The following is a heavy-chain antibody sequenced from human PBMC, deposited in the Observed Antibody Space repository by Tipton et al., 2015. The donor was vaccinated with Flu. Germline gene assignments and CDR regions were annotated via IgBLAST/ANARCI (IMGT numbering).Heavy chain of an antibody. CDR1: GYSISSRYY. CDR2: ICPGSP. Sequence: TLSLTCTVSGYSISSRYYWGWIRQPPGEGLEWIGNICPGSPYYNPSLKSRVTISIARSKNQFSLRLTSVTAADTAVYFCARRDFSNYVSEPKNWFDIWGQGTLVTVSS. J-gene: IGHJ5*02. CDR3: ARRDFSNYVSEPKNWFDI. D-gene: IGHD4-11*01. V-gene: IGHV4-38-2*02.